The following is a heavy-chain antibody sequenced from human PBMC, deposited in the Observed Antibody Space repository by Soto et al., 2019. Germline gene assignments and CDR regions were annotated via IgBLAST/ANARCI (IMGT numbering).Heavy chain of an antibody. CDR2: IIPIFGPA. CDR3: ARDHISWYGVRGFGYYGMDA. V-gene: IGHV1-69*13. Sequence: PVQVSCKASGGTFSSSAISWVRQAPGQGLEWLGGIIPIFGPANYAQEFQGRFTITADESTSTSCMGLSSLRSEDTAVYYCARDHISWYGVRGFGYYGMDAWVQGNTVTVSS. D-gene: IGHD6-13*01. CDR1: GGTFSSSA. J-gene: IGHJ6*02.